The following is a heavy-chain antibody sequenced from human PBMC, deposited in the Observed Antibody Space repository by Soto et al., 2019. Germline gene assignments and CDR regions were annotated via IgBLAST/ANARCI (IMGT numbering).Heavy chain of an antibody. D-gene: IGHD3-10*01. CDR3: TTDLKGSGSYPNKYYFDY. J-gene: IGHJ4*02. CDR1: GFTFSNAW. CDR2: IKSKTDGGTT. Sequence: GGSLRLSCAASGFTFSNAWMSWVRQAPGKGLEWVGRIKSKTDGGTTDYAAPVKGRFTISRDDSKNTLYLQMNSLKTEDTAVYYCTTDLKGSGSYPNKYYFDYWGQGTLVTVSS. V-gene: IGHV3-15*01.